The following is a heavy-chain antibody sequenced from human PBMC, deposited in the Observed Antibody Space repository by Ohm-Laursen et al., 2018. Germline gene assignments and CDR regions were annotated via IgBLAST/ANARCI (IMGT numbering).Heavy chain of an antibody. J-gene: IGHJ4*02. Sequence: GSLRLSCAASGFTTSNNYMNWVRQAPGKGLQWVSYIDTSSRGIYSADSVKGRFTISRDNAKNSLYLQMNSLRAEDTAVYYCARDRIAARRGDFDYWGQGTLVTVSS. CDR3: ARDRIAARRGDFDY. CDR2: IDTSSRGI. V-gene: IGHV3-48*01. CDR1: GFTTSNNY. D-gene: IGHD6-6*01.